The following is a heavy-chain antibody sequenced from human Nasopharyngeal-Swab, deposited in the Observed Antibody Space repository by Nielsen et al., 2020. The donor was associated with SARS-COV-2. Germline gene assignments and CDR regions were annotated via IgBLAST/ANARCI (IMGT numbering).Heavy chain of an antibody. CDR1: GYTFTSYY. Sequence: ASVKVSCKASGYTFTSYYMHWVRQAPGQGLGWMGIINPSGGSTSYAQKFQGRVTMTRDTSTSTVYMELSSLRSEDTAVYYCARDLGGSYQYYYYGMDVWGQGTTVTVSS. CDR2: INPSGGST. J-gene: IGHJ6*02. D-gene: IGHD1-26*01. V-gene: IGHV1-46*01. CDR3: ARDLGGSYQYYYYGMDV.